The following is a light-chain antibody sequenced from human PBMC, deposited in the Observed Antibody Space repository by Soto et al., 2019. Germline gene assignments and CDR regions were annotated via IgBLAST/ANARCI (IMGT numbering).Light chain of an antibody. CDR2: AGS. Sequence: DIQMTQSPSSLSASGGDRVTITCRASQTIGRYLNWYQQQPGKAPKLLIYAGSNLQSGVPSRFSGTGSGTDFTLTISSPQPEDFATYYCQQSFITPHTLGQGTRVEIK. J-gene: IGKJ2*01. CDR3: QQSFITPHT. CDR1: QTIGRY. V-gene: IGKV1-39*01.